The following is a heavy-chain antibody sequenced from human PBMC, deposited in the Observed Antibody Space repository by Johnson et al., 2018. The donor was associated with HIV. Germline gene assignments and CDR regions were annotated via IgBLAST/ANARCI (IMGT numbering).Heavy chain of an antibody. CDR3: ARDGWGSRGWDDAFDI. D-gene: IGHD5-24*01. CDR2: IYSGCST. CDR1: GFTVSSNY. J-gene: IGHJ3*02. V-gene: IGHV3-66*02. Sequence: VQLVESGGGLVQPGGSLRLSCAASGFTVSSNYMSCVRPAPGKGLEWVSVIYSGCSTYYADSVNCRFTLSRDNSKNTLYLQMNSLRAEDTAVYYCARDGWGSRGWDDAFDIWGQGTMVTVSS.